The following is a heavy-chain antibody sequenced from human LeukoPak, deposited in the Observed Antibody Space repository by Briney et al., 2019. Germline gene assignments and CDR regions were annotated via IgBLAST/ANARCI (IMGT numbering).Heavy chain of an antibody. J-gene: IGHJ4*02. CDR3: ARVIAAAEPTFDY. Sequence: PSETLSLTCTVSGGSISSYYWSWIRQPPGKGLEWIGYGYYSGRTKYNPSLKSRVTISVDTSKNQFSLKLSSVTAADTAVYYCARVIAAAEPTFDYWGQGTLVSVSS. CDR1: GGSISSYY. D-gene: IGHD6-13*01. CDR2: GYYSGRT. V-gene: IGHV4-59*01.